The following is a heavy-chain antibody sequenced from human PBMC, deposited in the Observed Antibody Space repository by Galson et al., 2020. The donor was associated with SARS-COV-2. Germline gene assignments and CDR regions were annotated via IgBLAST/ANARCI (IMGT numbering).Heavy chain of an antibody. CDR3: ARPPSLCCSSTSCSPPARNGYYDYMDV. D-gene: IGHD2-2*01. CDR2: IDWDDDK. CDR1: GFPLTTSGMH. Sequence: SGPTLVKPTQTLTLTCTLSGFPLTTSGMHVSWIRQPPGKALEWLARIDWDDDKYCSTSLKTRLNIAKATSKNQVGLTMTNMHPVDTATYYRARPPSLCCSSTSCSPPARNGYYDYMDVWGKGTPLPVS. V-gene: IGHV2-70*04. J-gene: IGHJ6*03.